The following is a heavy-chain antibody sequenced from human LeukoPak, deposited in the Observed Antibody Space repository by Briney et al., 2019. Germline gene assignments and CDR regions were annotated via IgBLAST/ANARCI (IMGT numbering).Heavy chain of an antibody. CDR1: GFTFSSYA. J-gene: IGHJ6*02. D-gene: IGHD3-3*01. CDR3: AKALRDFWSGYYLMDV. CDR2: ISYDGSNK. Sequence: PGGSLRLSCAASGFTFSSYAMHWVRQAPGKGLEWVAVISYDGSNKYYADSVKGRFTISRDNSKNTLYLQMNSLRAEDTAVYYCAKALRDFWSGYYLMDVWGQGTTVTVPS. V-gene: IGHV3-30-3*01.